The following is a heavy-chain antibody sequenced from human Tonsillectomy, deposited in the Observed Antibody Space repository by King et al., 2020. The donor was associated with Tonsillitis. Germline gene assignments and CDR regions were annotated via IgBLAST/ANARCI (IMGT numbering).Heavy chain of an antibody. V-gene: IGHV3-23*04. J-gene: IGHJ4*02. CDR2: ISGSSYST. CDR1: GFTFSSYA. CDR3: AKLPHGSGWSSPFDY. Sequence: VQLVESGGGLVQPGGSLRLSCAASGFTFSSYAMGWVRQAPGKGLEWVSTISGSSYSTYYPDSVKGRFTISRDNSNHTLYLQMHSLRPEDTALYYCAKLPHGSGWSSPFDYWGQGTLVTVSS. D-gene: IGHD6-19*01.